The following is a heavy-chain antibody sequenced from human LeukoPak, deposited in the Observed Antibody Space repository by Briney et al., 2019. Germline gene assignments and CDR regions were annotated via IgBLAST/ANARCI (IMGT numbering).Heavy chain of an antibody. V-gene: IGHV1-69*05. D-gene: IGHD5-12*01. CDR2: IIPIFGTA. J-gene: IGHJ4*02. Sequence: VASVKVSCKASGGTFSSYAISWVRQAPGQGLEWMGGIIPIFGTANYAQKFQGRVTLTTDESTSTAYMELSSLRSEDTAVYYCARGSEWLRDYDYWGQGTLVTVSS. CDR3: ARGSEWLRDYDY. CDR1: GGTFSSYA.